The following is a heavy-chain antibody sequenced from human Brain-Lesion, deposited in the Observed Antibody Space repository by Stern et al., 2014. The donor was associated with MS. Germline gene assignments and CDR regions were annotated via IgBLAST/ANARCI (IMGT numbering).Heavy chain of an antibody. CDR2: IFNRAST. D-gene: IGHD2-2*01. CDR3: ARGRVVPGFQYYATDV. J-gene: IGHJ6*02. Sequence: QVQLQESGPGLVKPSQTLSLSCTVSGGSISSGGYYWSWIRQPAGKGLEWIGRIFNRASTGYNPSLKGRVTISIDTSKNQFSLRLNSMTAADTAVYYCARGRVVPGFQYYATDVWGQGTTVIVSS. V-gene: IGHV4-61*02. CDR1: GGSISSGGYY.